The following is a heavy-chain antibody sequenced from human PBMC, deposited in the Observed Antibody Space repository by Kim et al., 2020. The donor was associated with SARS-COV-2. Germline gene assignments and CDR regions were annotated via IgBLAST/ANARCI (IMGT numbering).Heavy chain of an antibody. CDR2: ET. V-gene: IGHV5-51*01. D-gene: IGHD1-26*01. Sequence: ETKYSPTLQGQVTISADGSSNTAYLQWSSLKASDTAIYYCAKHVGSYPDYWGQGTLVTVSS. CDR3: AKHVGSYPDY. J-gene: IGHJ4*02.